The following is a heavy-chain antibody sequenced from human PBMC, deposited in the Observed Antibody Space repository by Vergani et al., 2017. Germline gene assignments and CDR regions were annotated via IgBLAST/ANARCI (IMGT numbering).Heavy chain of an antibody. D-gene: IGHD3-16*01. V-gene: IGHV3-74*01. J-gene: IGHJ4*02. CDR3: ARGGVTTFGYYFDY. CDR2: VNPEGTNT. CDR1: GFTFSRHW. Sequence: EVQLVESGGGLVQPGGSLRLSCAASGFTFSRHWMHWVRQAPGKGLVWVSRVNPEGTNTPYADSVKGRFTISRENAKNSLYLQMNSLRAGDTAVYYCARGGVTTFGYYFDYWGQGTLVTVSS.